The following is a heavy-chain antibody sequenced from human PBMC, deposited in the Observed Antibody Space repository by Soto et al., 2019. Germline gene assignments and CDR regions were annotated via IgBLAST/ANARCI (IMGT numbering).Heavy chain of an antibody. V-gene: IGHV4-59*01. CDR3: ARDTHTYSSSSNYYYGMDV. CDR1: GGSISSYY. Sequence: ASETLSLTCTVSGGSISSYYWSWIRQPPGKGLEWIGYIYYSGSTNYNPSLKSRVTISVDTSKNQFSLKLSSVTAADTAVYYCARDTHTYSSSSNYYYGMDVWGQGTTVTVSS. D-gene: IGHD6-6*01. J-gene: IGHJ6*02. CDR2: IYYSGST.